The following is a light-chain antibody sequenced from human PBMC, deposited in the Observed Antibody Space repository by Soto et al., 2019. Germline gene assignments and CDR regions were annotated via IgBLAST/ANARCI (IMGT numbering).Light chain of an antibody. V-gene: IGKV3-20*01. CDR3: QQYWTSPRT. CDR2: GAF. CDR1: ESVDTY. J-gene: IGKJ1*01. Sequence: PGERVSLSCRASESVDTYLAWYQQKLGQAPRLLIYGAFSRASGVTDRFSGSGSGTDFTLTIERLEPEDFAVYYCQQYWTSPRTFGPGNKVEL.